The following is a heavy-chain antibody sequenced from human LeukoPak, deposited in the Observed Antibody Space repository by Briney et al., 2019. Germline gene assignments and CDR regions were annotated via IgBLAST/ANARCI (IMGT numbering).Heavy chain of an antibody. CDR1: GGSISGGSDY. CDR3: ARDRGGDMYYDILTGYSGASDAFDI. J-gene: IGHJ3*02. CDR2: IDSSGST. V-gene: IGHV4-61*10. Sequence: PSETLSLTCTVSGGSISGGSDYWSWIRQPAGKGLEWIGRIDSSGSTSYNPSLKSRVTISVDTSKNQFSLKLSSVTAADTAVYYCARDRGGDMYYDILTGYSGASDAFDIWGQGTMVTVSS. D-gene: IGHD3-9*01.